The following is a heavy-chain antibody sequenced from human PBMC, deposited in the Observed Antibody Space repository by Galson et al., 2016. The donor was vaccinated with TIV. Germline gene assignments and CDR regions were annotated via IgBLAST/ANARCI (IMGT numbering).Heavy chain of an antibody. V-gene: IGHV4-34*01. J-gene: IGHJ6*03. CDR1: GGSFSGFY. CDR2: INHSGIT. CDR3: ARGISAYYFYNYMDV. Sequence: SETLSLTCAVYGGSFSGFYWSWIRQPPGKGLEWIAEINHSGITNFNPSLTSRVTISIDTSKNHLSLRLSSVTAADTAVYYCARGISAYYFYNYMDVWGKGTTVTVSS. D-gene: IGHD6-19*01.